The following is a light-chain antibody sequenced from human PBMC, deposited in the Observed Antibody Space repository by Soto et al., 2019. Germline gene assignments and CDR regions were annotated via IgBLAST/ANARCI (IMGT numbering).Light chain of an antibody. V-gene: IGKV3-20*01. Sequence: IVLTQSPGTLSLSPGERTTLSCRASQSISRYLAWYQQKPGQGPRLLIYGASSRATGTPDRFSGSGSGTDFTLTISRLDPEDFAVYFCQQYGSSPRTFGQGTKVDIK. CDR3: QQYGSSPRT. CDR1: QSISRY. J-gene: IGKJ1*01. CDR2: GAS.